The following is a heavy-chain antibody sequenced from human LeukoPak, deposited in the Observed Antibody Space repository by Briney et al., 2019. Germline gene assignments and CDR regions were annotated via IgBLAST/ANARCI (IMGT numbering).Heavy chain of an antibody. CDR1: GFTFGKYW. Sequence: PGGSLRLSCVASGFTFGKYWMGWVRQAPGKGLEWVANIKLDGSEKNYVDSVKGRFTISRDNTKNSLYLQMNSLRVEDTAVFYCARDQYDTWSRRGNFDSWGQGTLVIVSS. D-gene: IGHD3-3*01. V-gene: IGHV3-7*03. J-gene: IGHJ4*02. CDR2: IKLDGSEK. CDR3: ARDQYDTWSRRGNFDS.